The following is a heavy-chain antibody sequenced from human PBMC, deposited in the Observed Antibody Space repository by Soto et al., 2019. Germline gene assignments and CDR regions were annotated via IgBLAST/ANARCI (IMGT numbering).Heavy chain of an antibody. CDR3: ARRGSR. Sequence: PGGSLRLSCAASGSTFSSSEMYWVRQAPGKGLEWISYIHPGGQTIFYAESVKGRFTISRDNAKHSVYLQMNSLRAEDTAVYYCARRGSRWGRGTKVTVSS. J-gene: IGHJ3*01. CDR2: IHPGGQTI. D-gene: IGHD2-15*01. CDR1: GSTFSSSE. V-gene: IGHV3-48*03.